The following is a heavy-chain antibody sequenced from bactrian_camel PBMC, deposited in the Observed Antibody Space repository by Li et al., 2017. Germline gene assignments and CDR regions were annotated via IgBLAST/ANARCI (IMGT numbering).Heavy chain of an antibody. Sequence: HVQLVESGGGLVQPGGSLRLSCTVSGFTLSNYWMFWVRQAPGKGLEWVSTIINSGGTTHYADSVKGRFTISKDNAKNTVYLQMNSLKTEDTGVFYCATVTMIGGTHHWGQGTQVTVS. D-gene: IGHD7*01. CDR2: IINSGGTT. V-gene: IGHV3S1*01. J-gene: IGHJ4*01. CDR3: ATVTMIGGTHH. CDR1: GFTLSNYW.